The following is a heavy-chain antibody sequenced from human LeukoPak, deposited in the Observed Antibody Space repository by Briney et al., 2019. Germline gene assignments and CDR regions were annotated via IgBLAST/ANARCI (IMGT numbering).Heavy chain of an antibody. CDR2: INHSGST. Sequence: KPSETLSLTCAVYGGSFSGYYWSWTRQPPGKGLEWIGEINHSGSTNYNPSLKSRVTISVDTSKNQFSLKLNSVTAADTAVYYCAREISPADSSSAFDFWGQGTLVTVSS. V-gene: IGHV4-34*01. J-gene: IGHJ4*02. CDR1: GGSFSGYY. CDR3: AREISPADSSSAFDF. D-gene: IGHD6-6*01.